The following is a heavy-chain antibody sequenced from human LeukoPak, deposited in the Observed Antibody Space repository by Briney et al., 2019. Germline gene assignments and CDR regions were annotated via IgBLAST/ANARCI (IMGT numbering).Heavy chain of an antibody. CDR3: ARARGTLWFGVHQGMNWFDP. Sequence: SETLSLTCAVYGGSFGGYYWSWIRQPPGKGLEWIGEINHSGSTNYNPSLKSRVTISVDTSKNQFSLKLSSVTAADTAVYYCARARGTLWFGVHQGMNWFDPWGQGTLVTVSS. V-gene: IGHV4-34*01. CDR2: INHSGST. J-gene: IGHJ5*02. D-gene: IGHD3-10*01. CDR1: GGSFGGYY.